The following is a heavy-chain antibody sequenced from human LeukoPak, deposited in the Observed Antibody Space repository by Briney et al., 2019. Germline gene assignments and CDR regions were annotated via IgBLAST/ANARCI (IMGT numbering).Heavy chain of an antibody. D-gene: IGHD3-3*01. V-gene: IGHV4-30-4*08. J-gene: IGHJ4*02. CDR1: GGSISSGDYY. Sequence: SETLSLTCTVSGGSISSGDYYWSWIRQPPGKGLEWIGYIYYSGSTYYNPSLKSRVTISVDTSKNQFSLKLCSVTAADTAVYYCAAVDFGVVIFWGQGTLATVSS. CDR3: AAVDFGVVIF. CDR2: IYYSGST.